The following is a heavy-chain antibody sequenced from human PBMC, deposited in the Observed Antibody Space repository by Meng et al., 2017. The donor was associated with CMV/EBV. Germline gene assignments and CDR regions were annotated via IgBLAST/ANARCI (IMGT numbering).Heavy chain of an antibody. CDR1: GGSISSYY. Sequence: GSLRLSCTVSGGSISSYYWSWIRQPPGKGLGWIGYIYYSGSTNYNPSLKSRVTISVDTSKNQFALKLSSVTAADTAVYYCAREQTYGMDVWGQGTTVTVSS. V-gene: IGHV4-59*01. CDR2: IYYSGST. CDR3: AREQTYGMDV. J-gene: IGHJ6*02.